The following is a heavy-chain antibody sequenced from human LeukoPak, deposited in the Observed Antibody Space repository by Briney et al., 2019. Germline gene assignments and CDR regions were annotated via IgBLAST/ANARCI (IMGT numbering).Heavy chain of an antibody. Sequence: SETLSLTCTVSGGSISSSTYYWGWIRQPPGKGLEWIASMYYIGSTYYNPSLKSRVTISQDTSKNQFSLKLDSVTAADTAVYYCVKEGFWGRGTLVTVSS. CDR3: VKEGF. J-gene: IGHJ4*02. CDR1: GGSISSSTYY. CDR2: MYYIGST. V-gene: IGHV4-39*07.